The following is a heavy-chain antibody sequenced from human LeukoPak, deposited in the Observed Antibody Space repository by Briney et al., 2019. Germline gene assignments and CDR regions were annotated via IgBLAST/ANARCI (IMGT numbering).Heavy chain of an antibody. Sequence: ASVKVSCKASGGTFSSYAISWVRQAPGQGHEWMGGIIPIFGTANYAQKFQGRVMITADESTSTAYMELSSLRSEDTAVYYCARRGYYYDSSGRYYYGMDVWGQGTPVIVSS. CDR3: ARRGYYYDSSGRYYYGMDV. V-gene: IGHV1-69*01. D-gene: IGHD3-22*01. CDR1: GGTFSSYA. J-gene: IGHJ6*02. CDR2: IIPIFGTA.